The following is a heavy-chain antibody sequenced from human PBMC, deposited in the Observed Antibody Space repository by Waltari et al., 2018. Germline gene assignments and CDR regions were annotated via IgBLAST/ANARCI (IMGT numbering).Heavy chain of an antibody. CDR3: AKVKTTVTTALEY. J-gene: IGHJ4*02. D-gene: IGHD4-17*01. Sequence: EVQLLESGGTWVHPGGSLRLSCAGSGFSFRSYAMMWVHQAPGKGLEWVAGISGNGGTTFIPDAVKGRFSISRDNSKNTMYLQLSSLRDEDTAVYYCAKVKTTVTTALEYWGQGTLVSVSS. CDR1: GFSFRSYA. V-gene: IGHV3-23*01. CDR2: ISGNGGTT.